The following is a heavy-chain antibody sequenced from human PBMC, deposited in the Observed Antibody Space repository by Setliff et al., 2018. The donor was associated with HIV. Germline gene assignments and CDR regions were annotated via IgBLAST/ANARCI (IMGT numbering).Heavy chain of an antibody. V-gene: IGHV4-34*01. CDR3: ARGLPGTYRYSYYYYYMDV. CDR2: INHSGST. J-gene: IGHJ6*03. D-gene: IGHD3-16*02. CDR1: GGSFSGYY. Sequence: TLSLTCAVYGGSFSGYYWSWIRQPPGKGLEWIGEINHSGSTNYNPSLKSRVTISIDTSKNQFSLKVSSVTAADTALYYCARGLPGTYRYSYYYYYMDVWDKGTTVTSP.